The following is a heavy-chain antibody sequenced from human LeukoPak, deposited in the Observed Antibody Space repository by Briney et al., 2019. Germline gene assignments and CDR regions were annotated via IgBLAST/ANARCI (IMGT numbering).Heavy chain of an antibody. D-gene: IGHD5-24*01. CDR2: ISGSGGST. CDR1: GFTFTTYA. Sequence: QTGGSLRLSCAASGFTFTTYAMTWVRQAPGKGLEWVSAISGSGGSTYYADSVKGRFTISRDNSKNTLYLQMNSLRAEDTAVYYCAKALSGRDGYNPSSYWGQGTLVTVSS. CDR3: AKALSGRDGYNPSSY. V-gene: IGHV3-23*01. J-gene: IGHJ4*02.